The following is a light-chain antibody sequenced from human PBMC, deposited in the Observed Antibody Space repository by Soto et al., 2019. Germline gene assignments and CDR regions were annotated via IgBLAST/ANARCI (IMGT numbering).Light chain of an antibody. CDR2: DAS. CDR1: QTISSW. CDR3: QQYNGYSRT. Sequence: IQMAQSPSTLCGSVGVSVTITYRASQTISSWLAWYQQKPGKAPKLLIYDASSLESGVPSRFSGSGSGTEFTLPISSMQPDDFATFYCQQYNGYSRTCGQGTKVDIK. V-gene: IGKV1-5*01. J-gene: IGKJ1*01.